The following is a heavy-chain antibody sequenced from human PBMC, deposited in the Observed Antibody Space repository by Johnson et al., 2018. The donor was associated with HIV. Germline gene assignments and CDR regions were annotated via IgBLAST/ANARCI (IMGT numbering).Heavy chain of an antibody. J-gene: IGHJ3*02. Sequence: MQLVESGGGLVQPGGSLRLSCAASGFTFDDYGMSWVRQGPGKGLVWVSRINSDGSSTSYADSVKGRFTISRDNAKNTLYLQMNSLRAEDTAVYYCAREGSSSRAFDIWGQGTMVTVSS. CDR1: GFTFDDYG. CDR3: AREGSSSRAFDI. V-gene: IGHV3-74*01. D-gene: IGHD6-6*01. CDR2: INSDGSST.